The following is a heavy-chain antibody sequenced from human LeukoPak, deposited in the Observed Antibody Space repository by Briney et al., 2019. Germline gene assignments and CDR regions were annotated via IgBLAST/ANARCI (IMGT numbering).Heavy chain of an antibody. CDR2: INAAGDDI. CDR3: AKGIFGVIHNGIDV. J-gene: IGHJ6*02. Sequence: GGSLRLSCVASGFTFPTYSMAWDRQAQGKGLDWVSSINAAGDDIYYADSVKGRFSISRDNLKNTLYLQMHSLRAEDGAIYYCAKGIFGVIHNGIDVWGQGTAVTVSS. D-gene: IGHD3-3*01. V-gene: IGHV3-23*01. CDR1: GFTFPTYS.